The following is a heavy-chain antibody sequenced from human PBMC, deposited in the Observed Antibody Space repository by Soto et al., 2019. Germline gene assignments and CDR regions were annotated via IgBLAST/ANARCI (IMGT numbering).Heavy chain of an antibody. Sequence: EVQLVESGGGLVQPGRSLRLSCAASGFTFDDYAMHWVRQAPGKGLEWVSGISWNSGSIGYADSVKGRFTISRDNAKNSLYLQMNSLRAEDTALYYCAKGVSYYDILTRHFQHWGQGTLVTVSS. J-gene: IGHJ1*01. CDR1: GFTFDDYA. D-gene: IGHD3-9*01. CDR3: AKGVSYYDILTRHFQH. CDR2: ISWNSGSI. V-gene: IGHV3-9*01.